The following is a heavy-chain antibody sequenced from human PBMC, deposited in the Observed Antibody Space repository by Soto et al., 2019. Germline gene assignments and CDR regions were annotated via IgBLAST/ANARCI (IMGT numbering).Heavy chain of an antibody. CDR3: ARALWFGEFHYYYGMDV. CDR1: GFTFSSYA. V-gene: IGHV3-30-3*01. J-gene: IGHJ6*02. Sequence: ESGGGVVQPGRSLRLSCAASGFTFSSYAMHWVRQAPGKGLEWVAVISYDGSNKYYADSVKGRFTISRDNSKNTLYLQMNSLRAEDTAVYYCARALWFGEFHYYYGMDVWGQGTTVTVSS. D-gene: IGHD3-10*01. CDR2: ISYDGSNK.